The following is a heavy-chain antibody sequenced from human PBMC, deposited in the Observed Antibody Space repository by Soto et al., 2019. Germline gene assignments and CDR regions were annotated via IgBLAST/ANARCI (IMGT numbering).Heavy chain of an antibody. V-gene: IGHV1-18*01. Sequence: ASVKVSCKASGYTFTSYGISWVRQAPGQGLEWMGWISAYNGNTNYAQKLQGRVTMTTDTSTSTAYMELRSLRSDDTAVYYCARDVLTYYDFWSGYYSVDLGPNWFDPWGQGTLVTVSS. J-gene: IGHJ5*02. CDR3: ARDVLTYYDFWSGYYSVDLGPNWFDP. D-gene: IGHD3-3*01. CDR2: ISAYNGNT. CDR1: GYTFTSYG.